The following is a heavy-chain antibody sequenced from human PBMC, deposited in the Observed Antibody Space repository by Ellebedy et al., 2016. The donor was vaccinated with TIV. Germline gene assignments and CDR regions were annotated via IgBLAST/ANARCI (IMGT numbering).Heavy chain of an antibody. CDR1: GFTFSSHW. CDR3: ARDIPQRPNPARFDP. Sequence: PGGSLRLSCTASGFTFSSHWMHWVRQAPGKGLVWVSRISSDGSYTSYADSVKGRFTISRDNAKNTPYLQMNSLRAEDTAVYYCARDIPQRPNPARFDPWGQGTLVTVSS. J-gene: IGHJ5*02. CDR2: ISSDGSYT. V-gene: IGHV3-74*01. D-gene: IGHD1-1*01.